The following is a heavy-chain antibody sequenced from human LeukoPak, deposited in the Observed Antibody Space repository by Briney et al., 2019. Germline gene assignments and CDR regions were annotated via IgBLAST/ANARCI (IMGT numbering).Heavy chain of an antibody. V-gene: IGHV3-72*01. Sequence: PGGSLRLSCAASGFTFSDHYLDWVRQAPGKGLEWVGRSRSKTNRYTTQYAASVKGRFTISRDNSKNTLYLQMNSLRAEDTAVYYCAKKYQRSVYYYMDVWGKGTTVTVSS. D-gene: IGHD2-2*01. CDR2: SRSKTNRYTT. CDR1: GFTFSDHY. CDR3: AKKYQRSVYYYMDV. J-gene: IGHJ6*03.